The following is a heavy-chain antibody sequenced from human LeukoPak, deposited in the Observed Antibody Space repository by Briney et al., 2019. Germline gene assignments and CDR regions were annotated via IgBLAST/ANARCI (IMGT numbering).Heavy chain of an antibody. CDR2: INPNSGGT. J-gene: IGHJ4*02. CDR1: GYTFTSYG. Sequence: KVSCKASGYTFTSYGISWVRQAPGQGLEWMGWINPNSGGTNYAQKFQGWVTMTRDTSISTAYMELSRLRSDDTAVYYCARSPSSVGYFDYWGQGTLVTVSS. CDR3: ARSPSSVGYFDY. D-gene: IGHD1-26*01. V-gene: IGHV1-2*04.